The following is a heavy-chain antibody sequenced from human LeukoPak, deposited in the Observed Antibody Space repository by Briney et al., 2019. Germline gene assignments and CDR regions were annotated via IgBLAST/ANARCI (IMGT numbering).Heavy chain of an antibody. Sequence: GGSLRLSCAASGFTFSDYYMSWIRQAPGKGLEWVSYISSSGSTIYYADSVRGRFTISRDNAKNSLYLQMNSLRAEDTAVYYCVRDNPRCCGVIPSNIDDYWGQGTLVTVSS. D-gene: IGHD2/OR15-2a*01. J-gene: IGHJ4*02. V-gene: IGHV3-11*04. CDR2: ISSSGSTI. CDR3: VRDNPRCCGVIPSNIDDY. CDR1: GFTFSDYY.